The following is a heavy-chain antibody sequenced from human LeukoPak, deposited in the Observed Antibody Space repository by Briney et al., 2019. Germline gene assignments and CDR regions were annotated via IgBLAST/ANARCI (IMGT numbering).Heavy chain of an antibody. V-gene: IGHV1-18*01. Sequence: ASVKVSCKASGYTFTSYGISWVRQAPGQGLEWMGWISAYSGNTNYAQKLQGRVTMTTDTSTSTAYMELRSLRSDDTAVYYCAGDSSSAARRIVGATGGYWGQGTLVTVSS. J-gene: IGHJ4*02. CDR2: ISAYSGNT. CDR1: GYTFTSYG. D-gene: IGHD1-26*01. CDR3: AGDSSSAARRIVGATGGY.